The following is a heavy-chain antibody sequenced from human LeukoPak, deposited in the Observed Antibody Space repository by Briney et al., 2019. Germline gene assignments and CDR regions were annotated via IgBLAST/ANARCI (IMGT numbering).Heavy chain of an antibody. Sequence: GASVKVSCKASGGTFSSYAISWVRQAPGQGLEWMGRIIPILGIANYAQKFQGRVTITADKSTSTAYMELSSLRSEDTAVYYCAREKPNWNYVGYYGMDVWGQGTTVTVSS. CDR1: GGTFSSYA. J-gene: IGHJ6*02. V-gene: IGHV1-69*04. D-gene: IGHD1-7*01. CDR3: AREKPNWNYVGYYGMDV. CDR2: IIPILGIA.